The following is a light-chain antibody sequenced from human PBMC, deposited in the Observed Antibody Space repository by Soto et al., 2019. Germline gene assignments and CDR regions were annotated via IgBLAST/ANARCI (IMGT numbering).Light chain of an antibody. CDR1: QSINSD. V-gene: IGKV3-20*01. J-gene: IGKJ1*01. CDR2: AVS. Sequence: EIVMTQSPATLSVSPGERATLSCRASQSINSDLAWYQQKPGQAPRLLIYAVSTRATGIPDRFSGSGSGTDFTLTISRLEPEDFAVYHCQQYVGSSRTFGQGTKVDIK. CDR3: QQYVGSSRT.